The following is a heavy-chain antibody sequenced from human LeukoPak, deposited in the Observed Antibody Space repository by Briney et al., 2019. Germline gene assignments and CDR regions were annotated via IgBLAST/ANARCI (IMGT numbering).Heavy chain of an antibody. V-gene: IGHV4-34*01. Sequence: SQTLSLTCAVYGGSFSGYYWSWIRQPPGKGLEWIGEVNQSGSTNYNPSLKSRVTISVDTSKNQFSLKLSSVTAADTAVYYCARPVRDGGVTTESHYYYMDVWGKGTTVTVSS. J-gene: IGHJ6*03. CDR2: VNQSGST. D-gene: IGHD1-26*01. CDR3: ARPVRDGGVTTESHYYYMDV. CDR1: GGSFSGYY.